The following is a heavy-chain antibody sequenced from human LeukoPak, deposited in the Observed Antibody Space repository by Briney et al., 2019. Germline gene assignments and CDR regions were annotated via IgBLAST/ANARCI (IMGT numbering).Heavy chain of an antibody. CDR3: AADTSGYDPYYYFDY. D-gene: IGHD5-12*01. J-gene: IGHJ4*02. V-gene: IGHV1-58*02. Sequence: SVQVSCKASGFTFTSSAMQWVRQARGQRLEWIGWIVVGSGNTNYAQKFQERVTITRDMSTSTAYMELSSLRSEDTAVYYCAADTSGYDPYYYFDYWGQGTLVTVSS. CDR1: GFTFTSSA. CDR2: IVVGSGNT.